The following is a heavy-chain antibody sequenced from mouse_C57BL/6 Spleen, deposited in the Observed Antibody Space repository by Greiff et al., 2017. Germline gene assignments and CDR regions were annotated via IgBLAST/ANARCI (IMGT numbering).Heavy chain of an antibody. CDR1: GYTFTNYC. J-gene: IGHJ4*01. V-gene: IGHV1-63*01. CDR2: IYPGGGYT. CDR3: ARGGLQGYYYAMDY. D-gene: IGHD2-4*01. Sequence: VQLQQSGAELVRPGTSVKMSCKASGYTFTNYCIGWAKQRPGHGLEWIGDIYPGGGYTNYNEKFKGKATLTADKSSSTAYMQFSSLTSEDSAIYYCARGGLQGYYYAMDYWGQGTSGTVSS.